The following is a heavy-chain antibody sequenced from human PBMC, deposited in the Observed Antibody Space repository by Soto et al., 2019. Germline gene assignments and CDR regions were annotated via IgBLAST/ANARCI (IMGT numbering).Heavy chain of an antibody. J-gene: IGHJ4*02. CDR3: ARARVGASSFDY. CDR2: IYYSGST. V-gene: IGHV4-59*08. CDR1: GGSISSYY. Sequence: SETLSLTCTVSGGSISSYYWSWIRQPPGKGLEWIGYIYYSGSTNYNPSLKSRVTISVYTSKNQFSLKLRSVTAADTAVYYCARARVGASSFDYWGQGTLVTVSS. D-gene: IGHD1-26*01.